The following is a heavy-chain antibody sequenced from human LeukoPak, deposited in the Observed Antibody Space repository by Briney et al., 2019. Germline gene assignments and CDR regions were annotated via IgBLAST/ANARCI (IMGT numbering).Heavy chain of an antibody. CDR2: ISGGGGST. CDR1: GFTFSSYS. J-gene: IGHJ3*02. V-gene: IGHV3-23*01. CDR3: AKSYGSGSDDAFDI. D-gene: IGHD3-10*01. Sequence: GGSLRLSCAASGFTFSSYSMSWVRQAPGKGLEWVSAISGGGGSTYYADSVKGRFTISRDNSKNTLYLQMNSLRAEDTAVYYCAKSYGSGSDDAFDIWGQGTMVTVSP.